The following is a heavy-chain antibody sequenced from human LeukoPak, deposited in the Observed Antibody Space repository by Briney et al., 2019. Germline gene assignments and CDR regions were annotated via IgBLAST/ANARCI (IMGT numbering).Heavy chain of an antibody. CDR3: ARDPYSGGYGDYYYYYMDV. D-gene: IGHD1-26*01. CDR1: GFTFSSYN. J-gene: IGHJ6*03. V-gene: IGHV3-21*01. CDR2: ITSSSSYI. Sequence: GGSLRLSCAASGFTFSSYNMNWVRQAPGKGLEWGSSITSSSSYIYYADSVKGRFTISRDNAKNSLYLQINSLRAEDTAVYYCARDPYSGGYGDYYYYYMDVWGKGTTVTISS.